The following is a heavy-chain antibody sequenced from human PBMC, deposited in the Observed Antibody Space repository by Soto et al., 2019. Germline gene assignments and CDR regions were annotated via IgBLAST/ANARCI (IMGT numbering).Heavy chain of an antibody. CDR1: GFTFSSYS. CDR2: ISSSSSYI. J-gene: IGHJ4*02. D-gene: IGHD5-12*01. CDR3: ARWGSGYETSFDY. Sequence: GGSLRLSCAASGFTFSSYSMNWVRQAPGKGLEWVSSISSSSSYIYYADSVKGRFTISRDNAKNSLYLQMNSLRAEDTAGYYCARWGSGYETSFDYWGQGTLVTVSS. V-gene: IGHV3-21*01.